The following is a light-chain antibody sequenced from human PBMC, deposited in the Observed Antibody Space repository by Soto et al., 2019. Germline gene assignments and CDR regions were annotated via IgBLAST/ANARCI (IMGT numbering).Light chain of an antibody. CDR3: QQYSRYPCT. Sequence: DIQMTQSPSTLSASVGDRVTITCRASQSISSWLAWYQQKPGTAPKLLIYKATSLQSGGASRLSRSGSGTEFTLTISRLQPDYFATYYYQQYSRYPCTFGKETKQGIK. V-gene: IGKV1-5*03. CDR2: KAT. CDR1: QSISSW. J-gene: IGKJ2*02.